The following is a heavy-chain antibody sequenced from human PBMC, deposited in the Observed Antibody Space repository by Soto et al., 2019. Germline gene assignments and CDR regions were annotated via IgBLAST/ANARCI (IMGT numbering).Heavy chain of an antibody. CDR3: ATEPYSSSSHWFDP. CDR1: GYSFTSYW. V-gene: IGHV5-10-1*01. CDR2: IDPSDSYT. D-gene: IGHD6-6*01. J-gene: IGHJ5*02. Sequence: RGESLKISCKGSGYSFTSYWISWVRQMPGKGLEWMGRIDPSDSYTNYSPSFQGHVTISAGKSISTAYLQWSSLKASDTAMYYCATEPYSSSSHWFDPWGQGTLVTVSS.